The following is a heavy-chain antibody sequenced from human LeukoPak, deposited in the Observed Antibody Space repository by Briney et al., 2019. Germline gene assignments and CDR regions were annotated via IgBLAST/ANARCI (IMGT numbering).Heavy chain of an antibody. J-gene: IGHJ3*01. D-gene: IGHD4-17*01. CDR2: IGGSGSNT. Sequence: GGSLRLSCVPSEFSLSAYAMTWVRLTPGRGLEWVSSIGGSGSNTNYADSLRGRFTISRDNSKNTLYLQMNSLRAEDTAVYYCGRDPNGDYVGAFEFWGQGTLVSVSS. CDR1: EFSLSAYA. V-gene: IGHV3-23*01. CDR3: GRDPNGDYVGAFEF.